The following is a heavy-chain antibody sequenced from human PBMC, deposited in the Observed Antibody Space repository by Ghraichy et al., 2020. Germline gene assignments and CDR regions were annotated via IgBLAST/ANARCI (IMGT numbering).Heavy chain of an antibody. J-gene: IGHJ6*02. Sequence: ASVKVSCKASGYTFTSYGISWVRQAPGQGLEWMGWISAYNGNTNYAQKLQGRVTMTTDTSTSTAYMELRSLRSDDTAVYYCARDSGSYLILVGYYYYGMDVWGQGTTVTVSS. V-gene: IGHV1-18*01. CDR2: ISAYNGNT. D-gene: IGHD1-26*01. CDR1: GYTFTSYG. CDR3: ARDSGSYLILVGYYYYGMDV.